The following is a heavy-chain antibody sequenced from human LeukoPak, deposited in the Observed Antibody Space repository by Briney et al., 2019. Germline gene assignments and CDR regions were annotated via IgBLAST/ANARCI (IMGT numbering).Heavy chain of an antibody. D-gene: IGHD4-17*01. Sequence: PGGSLRLSCAASGFTFSSYAMHWVRQAPGKGLEWVAVISYDGSNKYYADSVKGRSTISRDNSKNTLYLQMNSLRAEDTAVYYCARYGDYRYYFDYWGQGTLVTVSS. CDR2: ISYDGSNK. V-gene: IGHV3-30*04. CDR1: GFTFSSYA. CDR3: ARYGDYRYYFDY. J-gene: IGHJ4*02.